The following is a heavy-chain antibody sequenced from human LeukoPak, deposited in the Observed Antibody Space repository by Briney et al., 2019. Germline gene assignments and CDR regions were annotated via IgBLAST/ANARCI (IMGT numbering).Heavy chain of an antibody. V-gene: IGHV1-8*01. CDR1: GHTFITYD. J-gene: IGHJ5*02. D-gene: IGHD3-10*01. CDR2: MNPNSGST. Sequence: ASVKVSCKASGHTFITYDINWVRQAPGQGLEWMGWMNPNSGSTSYAQKFQGRATMTRDTSTSTVYMELSSLRSEDTAVYYCARDGRVRGVNWFDPWGQGTLVTVSS. CDR3: ARDGRVRGVNWFDP.